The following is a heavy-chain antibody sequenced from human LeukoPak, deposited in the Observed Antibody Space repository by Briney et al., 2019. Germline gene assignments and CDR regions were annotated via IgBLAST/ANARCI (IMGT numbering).Heavy chain of an antibody. V-gene: IGHV4-34*01. CDR1: GGSFSGYY. J-gene: IGHJ4*02. D-gene: IGHD6-6*01. Sequence: PSETLSLTCAVYGGSFSGYYWSWIRQPPGKGLEWIGEINHSGSTNYNPSLKSRVTISVDTSKNQFSLKLSSVTAADTAVYYCVRGWKSSSSLVEFDYWGQGTLVTVSS. CDR3: VRGWKSSSSLVEFDY. CDR2: INHSGST.